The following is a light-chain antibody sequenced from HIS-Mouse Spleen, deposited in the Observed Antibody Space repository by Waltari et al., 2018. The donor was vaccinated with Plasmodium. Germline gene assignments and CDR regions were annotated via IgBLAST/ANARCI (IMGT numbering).Light chain of an antibody. V-gene: IGLV2-23*01. CDR2: EGS. CDR1: RSDVGRYNL. Sequence: QSALTQPASVSGSPGQSITISCTRTRSDVGRYNLLSWYQQHPAKAPKLMIYEGSKRPSGVSNRFSGSKSGNTASLTISGLQAEDEADYYCCSYAGSSTWVFGGGTKLTVL. CDR3: CSYAGSSTWV. J-gene: IGLJ3*02.